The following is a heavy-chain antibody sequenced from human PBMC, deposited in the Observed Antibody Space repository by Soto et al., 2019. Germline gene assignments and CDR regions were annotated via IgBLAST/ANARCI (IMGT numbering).Heavy chain of an antibody. J-gene: IGHJ4*02. V-gene: IGHV3-23*01. CDR1: GFTFSSYA. CDR3: AKRPSGYCSGGSCFHFDY. Sequence: GGSLRLSCAASGFTFSSYAMSWVRQAPGKGLEWVSAISGSGGSTYYADSVKGRFAISRDNSKNTLYLQMNSLRAEDTAVYYCAKRPSGYCSGGSCFHFDYWGQGTLVTVSS. CDR2: ISGSGGST. D-gene: IGHD2-15*01.